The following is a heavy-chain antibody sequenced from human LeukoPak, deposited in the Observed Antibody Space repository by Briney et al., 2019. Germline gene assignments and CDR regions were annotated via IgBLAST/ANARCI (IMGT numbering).Heavy chain of an antibody. V-gene: IGHV3-15*04. Sequence: GGSLRLSCAASGFTFVNALMTWVRQAPGKGLEWVGRMESNPAGGRVDYAAPVKGRFTISRDDSRSTLYLQLNNLGAEDTAVYYCTTLAFDVHYWGRGTLITVSS. CDR1: GFTFVNAL. CDR3: TTLAFDVHY. J-gene: IGHJ4*02. CDR2: MESNPAGGRV. D-gene: IGHD2/OR15-2a*01.